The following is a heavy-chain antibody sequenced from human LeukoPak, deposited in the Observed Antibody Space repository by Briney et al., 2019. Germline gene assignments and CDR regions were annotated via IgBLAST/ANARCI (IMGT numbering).Heavy chain of an antibody. D-gene: IGHD3/OR15-3a*01. J-gene: IGHJ4*02. Sequence: EPSETLSLTCTVSGVSISSSNSYWGWIRQPPVKGLEWIGSIYYTGNTYYNASLKSRVTISIDTSKNQISLRLTSVTATDTAMYYCARQTGSGLFTLPGGQGTLVTVSS. CDR2: IYYTGNT. CDR3: ARQTGSGLFTLP. V-gene: IGHV4-39*01. CDR1: GVSISSSNSY.